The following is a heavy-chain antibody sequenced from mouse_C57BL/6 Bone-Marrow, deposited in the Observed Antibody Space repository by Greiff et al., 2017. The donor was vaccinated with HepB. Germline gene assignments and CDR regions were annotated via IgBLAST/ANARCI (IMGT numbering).Heavy chain of an antibody. CDR1: GYTFTSYW. D-gene: IGHD4-1*01. J-gene: IGHJ1*03. V-gene: IGHV1-64*01. CDR3: ARCWGYFDV. CDR2: IHPNSGST. Sequence: QVQLKQPGAELVKPGASVKLSCKASGYTFTSYWMHWVKQRPGQGLEWIGMIHPNSGSTNYNEKFKSKATLTVDKSSSTAYMQLSSLTSEDSAVYYCARCWGYFDVWDTGTTVTVSS.